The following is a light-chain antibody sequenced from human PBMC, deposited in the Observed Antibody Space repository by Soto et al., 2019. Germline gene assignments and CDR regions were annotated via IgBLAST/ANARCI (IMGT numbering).Light chain of an antibody. CDR1: QSVSDRY. J-gene: IGKJ1*01. V-gene: IGKV3-20*01. CDR3: QHYVSSPWT. CDR2: GAS. Sequence: EIVLTQSPGTLSLSPGERATLSCRASQSVSDRYLAWYQQKPGQAPRLLIYGASIRATGIADRFSGSGSGTDFTLTISRLEPEDFAVYYCQHYVSSPWTFGQGTKVEIK.